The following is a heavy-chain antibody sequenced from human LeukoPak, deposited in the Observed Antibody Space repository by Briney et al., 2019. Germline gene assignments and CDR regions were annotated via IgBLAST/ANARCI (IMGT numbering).Heavy chain of an antibody. CDR3: ASTPTIVGATGGYFDY. J-gene: IGHJ4*02. D-gene: IGHD1-26*01. CDR2: INHSGST. V-gene: IGHV4-34*01. Sequence: PSETLSLTCAVYGGSFSGYYWSWIRQPPGKGLEWIGEINHSGSTNYNPSLKSRVTISVDTSKTPFSLKLSFVTAADTAVYYCASTPTIVGATGGYFDYWGQGTLVTVSS. CDR1: GGSFSGYY.